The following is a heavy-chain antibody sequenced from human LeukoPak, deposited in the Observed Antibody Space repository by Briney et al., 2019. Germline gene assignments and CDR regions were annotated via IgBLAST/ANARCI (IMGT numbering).Heavy chain of an antibody. CDR2: IRQDGSKK. CDR3: TRVGYIDEGIDY. Sequence: GGSLRLSCVASGFPFSSYWMTWVRQAPGKGLEWVANIRQDGSKKSYVDSAKGRFTISRDNAKNSLYPQMNSLRAEDTAIYYCTRVGYIDEGIDYWGQGTLVTVSS. D-gene: IGHD5-24*01. V-gene: IGHV3-7*04. J-gene: IGHJ4*02. CDR1: GFPFSSYW.